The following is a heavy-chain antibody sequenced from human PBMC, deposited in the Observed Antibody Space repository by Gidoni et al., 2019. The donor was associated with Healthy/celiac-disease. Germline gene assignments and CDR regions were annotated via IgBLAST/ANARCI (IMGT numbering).Heavy chain of an antibody. J-gene: IGHJ4*02. D-gene: IGHD4-17*01. CDR1: GFTFSSYS. CDR2: ISSSSSTI. V-gene: IGHV3-48*01. Sequence: EVQLVESGGGLVQPGGSLRLACAASGFTFSSYSMNWVRQAPGKGLEWVSYISSSSSTIYYADSVKGRFTISRDNAKNSLYLQMNSLRAEDTAVYYCARDRVTTVVTRGFDYWGQGTLVTVSS. CDR3: ARDRVTTVVTRGFDY.